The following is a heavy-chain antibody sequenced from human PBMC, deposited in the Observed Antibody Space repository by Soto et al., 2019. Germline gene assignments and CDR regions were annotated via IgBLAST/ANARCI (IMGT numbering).Heavy chain of an antibody. CDR1: GFTFSDYY. CDR2: ITGSSDYT. V-gene: IGHV3-11*05. J-gene: IGHJ6*02. Sequence: QVQLVESGGGLVRPGGSLRLSCAASGFTFSDYYMTWIRQAPGKGLEWVSYITGSSDYTNYADSVKGRFTISRDNVKNSLYLLMNSLRAEDTALFYCAIEYYYGMDVWGQGTTVTVSS. CDR3: AIEYYYGMDV.